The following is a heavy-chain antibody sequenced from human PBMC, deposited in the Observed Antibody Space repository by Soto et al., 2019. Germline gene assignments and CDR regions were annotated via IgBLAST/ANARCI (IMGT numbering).Heavy chain of an antibody. CDR2: IYYSGST. D-gene: IGHD3-16*01. J-gene: IGHJ4*02. CDR3: ARIEGEPRVFGIIDY. Sequence: SETLSLTCTVSGGSISSSSYYWGWIRQPPGKGLEWIGSIYYSGSTYYNPSLKSRVTISVDTSKNQFSLKLSSVTAADTAVYYCARIEGEPRVFGIIDYWGQRTLVTVSS. V-gene: IGHV4-39*01. CDR1: GGSISSSSYY.